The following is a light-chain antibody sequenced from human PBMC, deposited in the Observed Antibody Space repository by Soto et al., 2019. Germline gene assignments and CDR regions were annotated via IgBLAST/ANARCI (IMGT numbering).Light chain of an antibody. CDR3: HQYNNWPPWT. J-gene: IGKJ1*01. Sequence: ETVMTQSPATLSVSPGERATLSCRASQTISSNLAWYQQKPGQAPRLLMFRTSTRATGIPARFSGSGSGTEFNITISSLQSEDYAVYYCHQYNNWPPWTFGQGTKVDIK. CDR2: RTS. CDR1: QTISSN. V-gene: IGKV3-15*01.